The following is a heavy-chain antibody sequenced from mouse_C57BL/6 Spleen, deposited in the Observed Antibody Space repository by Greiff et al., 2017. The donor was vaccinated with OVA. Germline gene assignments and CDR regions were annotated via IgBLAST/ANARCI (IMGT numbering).Heavy chain of an antibody. J-gene: IGHJ2*01. Sequence: VQLQQSGGGLVKPGGSLKLSCAASGFTFSDYGMHWVRQAPEKGLEWVAYISSGSSTIYYADTVKGRFTITRDNAKNTLFLQMTSLRSEDTAMYYCARNSFDYWGQGTTLTVSS. D-gene: IGHD2-12*01. CDR2: ISSGSSTI. CDR3: ARNSFDY. V-gene: IGHV5-17*01. CDR1: GFTFSDYG.